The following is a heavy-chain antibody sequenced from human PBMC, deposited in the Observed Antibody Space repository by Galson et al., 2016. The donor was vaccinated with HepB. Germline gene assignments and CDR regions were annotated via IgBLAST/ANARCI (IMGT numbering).Heavy chain of an antibody. CDR2: IYSGGST. J-gene: IGHJ5*02. V-gene: IGHV3-53*01. Sequence: SLRLSCAASGFTVSSSYMSWVRQAPGKGLEWVSVIYSGGSTYYADSVEGRFTISRDNSKNTLHLQMNSLRAEDTAVYYCARDGEYYYGSGSYAETWGQGTLVTVSS. CDR1: GFTVSSSY. CDR3: ARDGEYYYGSGSYAET. D-gene: IGHD3-10*01.